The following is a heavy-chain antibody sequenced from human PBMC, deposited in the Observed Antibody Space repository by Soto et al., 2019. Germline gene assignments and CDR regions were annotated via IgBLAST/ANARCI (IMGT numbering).Heavy chain of an antibody. Sequence: SETLSLTCSVSGGSISFYNWNWIRQSPGKGMEWIGYIYHSGRTNYKPSLKSRVTISVDTSKNQFSLQLSSVTAADTAVYYCAKGDSTTHGDSFDIWGQGTMVT. CDR2: IYHSGRT. D-gene: IGHD6-13*01. J-gene: IGHJ3*02. CDR1: GGSISFYN. V-gene: IGHV4-59*01. CDR3: AKGDSTTHGDSFDI.